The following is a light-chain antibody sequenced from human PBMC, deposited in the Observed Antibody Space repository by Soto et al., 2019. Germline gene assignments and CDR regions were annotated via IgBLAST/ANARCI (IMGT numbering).Light chain of an antibody. V-gene: IGKV3D-20*02. J-gene: IGKJ4*01. CDR1: QSVNYSY. Sequence: EIVLTQSPGTLSLSPGERATLSCRASQSVNYSYLAWYQQKPGQAPRLLIYGASSRATGIPDRFSGSGSGTDFTLTISRLEPEDFAVYYCQQRSNWPLTFGGGTMVEIK. CDR3: QQRSNWPLT. CDR2: GAS.